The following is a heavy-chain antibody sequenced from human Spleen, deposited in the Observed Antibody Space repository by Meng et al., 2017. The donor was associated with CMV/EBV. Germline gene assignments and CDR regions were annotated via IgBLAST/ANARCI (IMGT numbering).Heavy chain of an antibody. Sequence: KVSCKGSGYSFTSYWIGWVRQMPGKGLEWMEIIYPGDSDTRYSPSFQGQVTISADKSISTAYLQWSSLKASDTAMYFCARQGSLERPPSNWGQGTLVTVSS. CDR1: GYSFTSYW. CDR3: ARQGSLERPPSN. CDR2: IYPGDSDT. J-gene: IGHJ4*02. V-gene: IGHV5-51*01. D-gene: IGHD1-1*01.